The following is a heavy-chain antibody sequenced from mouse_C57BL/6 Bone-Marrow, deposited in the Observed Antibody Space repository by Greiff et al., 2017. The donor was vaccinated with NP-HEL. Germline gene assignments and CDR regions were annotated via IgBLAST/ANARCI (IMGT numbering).Heavy chain of an antibody. CDR2: ISYDGSN. Sequence: EVQLVESGPGLVKPSQSLSLTCSVTGYSITSGYYWNWIRQFPGNKLEWMGYISYDGSNNYNPSLKNRISITRDTSKNQFFLKLNSVTTEDTATYYCARGLGPYWYFDVWGTGTTVTVSS. CDR3: ARGLGPYWYFDV. D-gene: IGHD3-3*01. V-gene: IGHV3-6*01. CDR1: GYSITSGYY. J-gene: IGHJ1*03.